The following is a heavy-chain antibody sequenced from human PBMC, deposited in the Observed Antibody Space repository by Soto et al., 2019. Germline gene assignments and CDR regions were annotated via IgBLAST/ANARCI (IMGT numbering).Heavy chain of an antibody. D-gene: IGHD5-18*01. CDR2: INYRGST. Sequence: SETLSLTCTFSGGSIRSFYWRWIRQPPGKGLEWIGKINYRGSTTNTPSPKSRVTISVDTSKNQFSRKLTSVTAADTAVYYCARDNGYSYGYNLDHWGQGTLVTVSS. V-gene: IGHV4-59*01. CDR1: GGSIRSFY. CDR3: ARDNGYSYGYNLDH. J-gene: IGHJ4*02.